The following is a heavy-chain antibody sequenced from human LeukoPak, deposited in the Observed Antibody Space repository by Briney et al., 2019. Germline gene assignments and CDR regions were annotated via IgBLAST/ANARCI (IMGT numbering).Heavy chain of an antibody. CDR3: AGFFYDNSNDAFDI. CDR1: GGTFSNYDFTFTSYA. D-gene: IGHD3-22*01. J-gene: IGHJ3*02. Sequence: SVKVSCKASGGTFSNYDFTFTSYALSWVRQAPGQGLEWMGGIIPIYGRADYPQKFQGRVTITADESTRTVTMQLSSLRSEDTAVYYCAGFFYDNSNDAFDIWGQGTVVTVS. CDR2: IIPIYGRA. V-gene: IGHV1-69*01.